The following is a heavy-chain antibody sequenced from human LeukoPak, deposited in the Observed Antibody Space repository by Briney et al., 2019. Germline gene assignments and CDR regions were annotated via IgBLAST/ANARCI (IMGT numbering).Heavy chain of an antibody. J-gene: IGHJ4*02. Sequence: GGSLRLSCAASGFTFNNYAMNWVRQAPEKGLEWVSSIKGRFTISRDNAKNSLFLQMDSLRAEDTAVYFCARNFDSVTSAFAFWGQGSLVTVSS. CDR3: ARNFDSVTSAFAF. V-gene: IGHV3-69-1*02. D-gene: IGHD3-16*01. CDR1: GFTFNNYA.